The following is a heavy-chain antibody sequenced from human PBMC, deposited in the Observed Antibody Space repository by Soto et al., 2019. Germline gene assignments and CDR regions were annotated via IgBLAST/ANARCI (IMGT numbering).Heavy chain of an antibody. CDR2: ISYDGSNK. CDR3: ARDGIAAAGTRYYYYGMDV. D-gene: IGHD6-13*01. J-gene: IGHJ6*01. CDR1: GFTFSSYA. Sequence: QVQLVESGGGVVQPGRSLRLSCAASGFTFSSYAMHWVRQAPGKGLEWVAVISYDGSNKYYADSVKGRFTISRDNSKNTLYLQMNSLRAEDTAVYYCARDGIAAAGTRYYYYGMDVW. V-gene: IGHV3-30-3*01.